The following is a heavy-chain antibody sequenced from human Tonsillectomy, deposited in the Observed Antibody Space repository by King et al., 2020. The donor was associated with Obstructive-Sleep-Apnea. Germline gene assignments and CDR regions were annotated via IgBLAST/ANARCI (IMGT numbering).Heavy chain of an antibody. CDR3: TTERIGLWLLVDFDY. J-gene: IGHJ4*02. V-gene: IGHV3-15*01. CDR2: IKSKTDGGTT. D-gene: IGHD5-18*01. Sequence: VQLVESGGGLVKPGGSLRLSCAASGFTFNNAWMSWVRQAPGKGLEWVGRIKSKTDGGTTDYAAPVKGRFTISRDDSKNTLYLQMNSLKTEDTAVYYCTTERIGLWLLVDFDYWGQGTLVTVSS. CDR1: GFTFNNAW.